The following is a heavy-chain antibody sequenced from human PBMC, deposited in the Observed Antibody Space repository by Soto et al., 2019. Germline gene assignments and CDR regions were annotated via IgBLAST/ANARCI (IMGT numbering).Heavy chain of an antibody. CDR1: GFTFSSYS. J-gene: IGHJ4*02. D-gene: IGHD1-26*01. CDR3: ANFYSGSYSTY. Sequence: EVQLVESGGGLVKPGGSLRLSCAASGFTFSSYSMNWVRQAPGKGLEWVSRINSDGSTTNYADSVKGRFTISRDNAKNTLYLEMNSLRAEDTAVYYCANFYSGSYSTYWGQGTLVTVSS. CDR2: INSDGSTT. V-gene: IGHV3-74*02.